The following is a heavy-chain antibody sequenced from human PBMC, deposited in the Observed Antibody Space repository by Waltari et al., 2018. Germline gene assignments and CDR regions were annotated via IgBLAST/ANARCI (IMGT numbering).Heavy chain of an antibody. Sequence: QVQLQESGPGLVKPSETLSLTCTGSGGSISSYYWSWIRQPPGKGLEWIGYIYYSGSTNYNPSLKSRVTISVDTSKNQFSLKLSSVTAADTAVYYCAGLRGWDDAFDIWGQGTMVTVSS. CDR2: IYYSGST. D-gene: IGHD6-19*01. J-gene: IGHJ3*02. CDR3: AGLRGWDDAFDI. V-gene: IGHV4-59*01. CDR1: GGSISSYY.